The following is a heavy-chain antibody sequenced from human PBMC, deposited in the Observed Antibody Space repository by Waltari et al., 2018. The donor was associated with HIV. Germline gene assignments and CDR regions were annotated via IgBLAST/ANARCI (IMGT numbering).Heavy chain of an antibody. J-gene: IGHJ4*02. CDR2: IKEGGSEI. D-gene: IGHD6-13*01. CDR1: GFTFSSSW. V-gene: IGHV3-7*01. CDR3: ARRQQLTD. Sequence: EVRLVESGGGLVQPGGSLRLSCAASGFTFSSSWMTWVRQAPGKGLEWVANIKEGGSEIHYVDSVKGRFTISRDNAKNSLYLQMNSLRAEDTAVYYCARRQQLTDWGQGTLVTVSS.